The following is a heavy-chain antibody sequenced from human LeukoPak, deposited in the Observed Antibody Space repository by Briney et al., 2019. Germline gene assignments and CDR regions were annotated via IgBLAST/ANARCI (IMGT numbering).Heavy chain of an antibody. J-gene: IGHJ4*02. V-gene: IGHV1-69*01. CDR3: ARDRVQLWLSGNFDY. Sequence: SVKVSCKASGGTFSSYAISWVRQAPGQGLEWMGGIIPIFGTADYAQKFQGRVTVTADESTSTAYMELSSLRSEDTAVYYCARDRVQLWLSGNFDYWGQGTLVTVSS. CDR1: GGTFSSYA. CDR2: IIPIFGTA. D-gene: IGHD5-18*01.